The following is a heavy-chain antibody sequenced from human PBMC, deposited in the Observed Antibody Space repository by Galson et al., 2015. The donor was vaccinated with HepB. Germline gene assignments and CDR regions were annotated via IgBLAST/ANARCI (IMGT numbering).Heavy chain of an antibody. CDR3: ARVGVGANGWLWFDP. D-gene: IGHD1-26*01. V-gene: IGHV4-30-2*01. Sequence: TLSLTCAVSSGSISSGGYSWSWIRQPPGKGLEWIGYIYHSGRTYYNPSHKSRVTISVDKSKNQFSLKLSSVTAADTAVYYCARVGVGANGWLWFDPWDQGTLVTVSS. J-gene: IGHJ5*02. CDR1: SGSISSGGYS. CDR2: IYHSGRT.